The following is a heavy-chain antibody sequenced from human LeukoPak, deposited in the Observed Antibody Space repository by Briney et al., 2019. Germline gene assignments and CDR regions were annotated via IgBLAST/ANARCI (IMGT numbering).Heavy chain of an antibody. D-gene: IGHD5-18*01. V-gene: IGHV3-53*01. J-gene: IGHJ4*02. CDR1: GFTFSSYS. CDR3: FGYGYSLLDY. CDR2: IYSGGST. Sequence: PGGSLRLSCAASGFTFSSYSMNWVRQAPGKGLEWVSVIYSGGSTYYADSVKGRFTISRDNSKNTLYLQMNSLRADDTAVYYCFGYGYSLLDYWGQGTLVTVSS.